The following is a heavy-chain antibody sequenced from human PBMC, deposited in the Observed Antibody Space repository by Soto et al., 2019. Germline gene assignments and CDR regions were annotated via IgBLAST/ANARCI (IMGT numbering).Heavy chain of an antibody. Sequence: EVQLLESGGGLVQPGGSLRLSCAASGFTFSNYAMNWVRQAPGKGLEWVSVISGSGGSTYYADSVKGRFTISRDTSKNTLYLQMNSLRAEDTAVYYCAKRATGTYFDYWGQGTLVTVSS. D-gene: IGHD1-1*01. J-gene: IGHJ4*02. CDR2: ISGSGGST. CDR1: GFTFSNYA. CDR3: AKRATGTYFDY. V-gene: IGHV3-23*01.